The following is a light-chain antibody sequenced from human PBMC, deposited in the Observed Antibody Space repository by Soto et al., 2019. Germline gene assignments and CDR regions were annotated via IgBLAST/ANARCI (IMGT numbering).Light chain of an antibody. CDR1: SSDVGSYNL. V-gene: IGLV2-23*01. CDR3: CSYAGSSSYV. J-gene: IGLJ1*01. CDR2: EGS. Sequence: QSVLTQPPSVSAAPGQKVTISCTGTSSDVGSYNLVSWYQQHPGKAPKLMIYEGSKRPSGVSNRFSGSKSGNTASLTISGLQAEDEADYYCCSYAGSSSYVFGPGTKVTV.